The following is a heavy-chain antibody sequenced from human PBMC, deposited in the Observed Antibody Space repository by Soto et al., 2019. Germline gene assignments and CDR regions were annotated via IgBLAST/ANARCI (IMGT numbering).Heavy chain of an antibody. CDR3: ARTYYRGYCSSTSCSGRYNWFDP. V-gene: IGHV4-34*01. CDR1: GGSFSCYY. CDR2: INHSGST. J-gene: IGHJ5*02. D-gene: IGHD2-2*01. Sequence: SETLSLTCAVYGGSFSCYYWSWIRQPPGKGLEWIGEINHSGSTNYNPSLKSRVTISVDTSKNQFSLKLSSVTAADTAVYYCARTYYRGYCSSTSCSGRYNWFDPRGQGTLVTVSS.